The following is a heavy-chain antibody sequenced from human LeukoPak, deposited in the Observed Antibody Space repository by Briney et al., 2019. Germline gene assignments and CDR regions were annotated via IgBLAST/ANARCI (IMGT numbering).Heavy chain of an antibody. J-gene: IGHJ6*03. CDR2: ITSGYST. CDR3: AKGGGNPPWDYYYMDV. V-gene: IGHV3-23*01. CDR1: GFTLRSYG. Sequence: PGGSLRLSCAASGFTLRSYGMSWVRQAPGKGLEWVSAITSGYSTYYADSVEGRFTISRDNSKNTLYLQMNSLRAEDTAVYYCAKGGGNPPWDYYYMDVWGKGTTVTVSS. D-gene: IGHD2-15*01.